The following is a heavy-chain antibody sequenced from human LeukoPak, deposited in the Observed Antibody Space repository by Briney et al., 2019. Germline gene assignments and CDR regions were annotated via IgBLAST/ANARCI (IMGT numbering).Heavy chain of an antibody. J-gene: IGHJ4*02. D-gene: IGHD2-15*01. CDR2: IYYSGST. CDR3: ARHSCSGGSSYSGGSDY. CDR1: GGSISSYY. Sequence: SETLSLTCTVSGGSISSYYWSWIRQPPGKGLEWIGYIYYSGSTNYNPSLKSRVTISVDTSKNQFSLKLSSVTAADTAVYYCARHSCSGGSSYSGGSDYWGQGTLVTVSS. V-gene: IGHV4-59*08.